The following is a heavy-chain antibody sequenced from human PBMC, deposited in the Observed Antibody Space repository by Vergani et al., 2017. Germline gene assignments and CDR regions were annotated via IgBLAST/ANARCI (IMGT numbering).Heavy chain of an antibody. J-gene: IGHJ5*02. V-gene: IGHV4-34*01. D-gene: IGHD1/OR15-1a*01. CDR2: INQSGST. Sequence: QVQLQQWGAGLLKPSETLSLTCAVHGGSFSGYYWSWIRQPPGKGLEWIGEINQSGSTNYNPSLKSRVTISVDTSKNQFSLKLSSVTAADTAVYYCARAQREQYNWFDPWGQGTLVTVSS. CDR3: ARAQREQYNWFDP. CDR1: GGSFSGYY.